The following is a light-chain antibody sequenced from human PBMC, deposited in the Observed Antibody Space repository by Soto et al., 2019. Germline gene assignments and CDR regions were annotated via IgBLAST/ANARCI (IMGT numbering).Light chain of an antibody. V-gene: IGLV1-44*01. CDR1: TSNIGTNT. Sequence: QAVVTQPPSASGTPGQRVTISCSGSTSNIGTNTVNWYQQLPGTAPKLLIYSNDKRPSGVPDRFSGSKSGTSASLAISGLQSEDEAIYYCATWDDSLNGVVFGGGTKLTVL. J-gene: IGLJ2*01. CDR3: ATWDDSLNGVV. CDR2: SND.